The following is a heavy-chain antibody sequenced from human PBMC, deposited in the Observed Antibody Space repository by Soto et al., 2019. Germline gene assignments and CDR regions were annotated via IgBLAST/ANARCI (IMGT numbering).Heavy chain of an antibody. Sequence: SVKVSCKASGETFSRYAISWVRQAPGQGLEWMGGIIPIFGIANYAQKFQGRVTITADESTSTAYMELSSLRSEDTAVYYCARGTYYCSVGSYWVTTWFDPFGLGTLLTISS. CDR1: GETFSRYA. CDR2: IIPIFGIA. D-gene: IGHD2-15*01. V-gene: IGHV1-69*13. CDR3: ARGTYYCSVGSYWVTTWFDP. J-gene: IGHJ5*02.